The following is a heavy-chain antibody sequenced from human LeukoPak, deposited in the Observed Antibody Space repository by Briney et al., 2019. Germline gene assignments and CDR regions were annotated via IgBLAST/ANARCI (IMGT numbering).Heavy chain of an antibody. CDR3: ASTGMTTNDY. CDR1: GFTFSSYA. V-gene: IGHV3-30-3*01. Sequence: PGRSLRLSCAASGFTFSSYAMHWVRQAPGKGLEWVAVISYDGSNKYYADSVKGRFTTSRDNSKNTLYLQMNSLRAEDTAVYYCASTGMTTNDYWGQGTLVTVSS. CDR2: ISYDGSNK. J-gene: IGHJ4*02. D-gene: IGHD4-11*01.